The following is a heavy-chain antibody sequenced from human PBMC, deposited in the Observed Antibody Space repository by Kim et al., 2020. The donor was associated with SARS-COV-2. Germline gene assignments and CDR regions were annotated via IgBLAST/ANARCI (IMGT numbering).Heavy chain of an antibody. CDR2: IQKNIDGGTT. V-gene: IGHV3-15*01. CDR3: TLDSGGYHFDN. J-gene: IGHJ4*02. Sequence: GGSLRLSCAASRFTFSKALMSWVRQAPGKGLEWVGRIQKNIDGGTTDYAAPVKGRFTISRDDSKDTLYLQMDSLKIDDTAMYFCTLDSGGYHFDNWGQG. D-gene: IGHD3-22*01. CDR1: RFTFSKAL.